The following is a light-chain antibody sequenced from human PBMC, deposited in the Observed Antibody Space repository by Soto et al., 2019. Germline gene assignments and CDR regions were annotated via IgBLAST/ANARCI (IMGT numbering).Light chain of an antibody. CDR1: QSVSGGH. Sequence: ETVLTQSPGTLSLSPGERATLSCRAGQSVSGGHLAWYQQRPGQAPRLLIHGASSRATGVPDRFSGSGSGTDFALTISSLGPEDSAVYYCQQYGSSPWTFGQGTKVEIK. V-gene: IGKV3-20*01. J-gene: IGKJ1*01. CDR3: QQYGSSPWT. CDR2: GAS.